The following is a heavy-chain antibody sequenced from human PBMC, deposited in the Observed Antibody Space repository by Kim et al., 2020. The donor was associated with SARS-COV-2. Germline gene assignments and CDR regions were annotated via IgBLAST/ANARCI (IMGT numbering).Heavy chain of an antibody. CDR2: ISYDGSNK. J-gene: IGHJ6*02. V-gene: IGHV3-30*18. Sequence: GGSLRLSCAASGFTFSSYGMHWVRQAPGKGLEWVAVISYDGSNKYYADSVKGRFTISRDNSKNTLYLQMNSLRAEDTAVYYCAKGSGSYYYYGMDVWGQGTTVTVSS. CDR3: AKGSGSYYYYGMDV. D-gene: IGHD1-26*01. CDR1: GFTFSSYG.